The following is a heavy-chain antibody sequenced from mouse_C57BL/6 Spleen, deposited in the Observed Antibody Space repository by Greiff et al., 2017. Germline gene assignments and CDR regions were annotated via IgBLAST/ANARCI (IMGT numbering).Heavy chain of an antibody. J-gene: IGHJ1*03. CDR3: TRSALGYFDV. Sequence: VQLQQSGPVLVKPGASVKISCKASGYSFTGYYMNWVKQSPETSLEWIGKINPSTGGTTYNQKFKAKATLTVDKSSSTAYMQLKSLTSEDSAVYYCTRSALGYFDVWGTGTTVTVSS. CDR1: GYSFTGYY. CDR2: INPSTGGT. V-gene: IGHV1-42*01.